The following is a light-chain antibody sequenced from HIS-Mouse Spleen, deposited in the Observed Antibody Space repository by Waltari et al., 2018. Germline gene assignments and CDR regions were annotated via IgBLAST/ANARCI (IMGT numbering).Light chain of an antibody. CDR1: SSDVGSYNL. CDR2: EGS. Sequence: QSALTQPASVSGSPGQSITISCTGTSSDVGSYNLVSWYQQHPGKAAKLMIYEGSKRPSGGSNRFAGSKAGKPASLTISGLQAEDEADYYCCSYAGSSTWVFGGGTKLTVL. V-gene: IGLV2-23*01. CDR3: CSYAGSSTWV. J-gene: IGLJ3*02.